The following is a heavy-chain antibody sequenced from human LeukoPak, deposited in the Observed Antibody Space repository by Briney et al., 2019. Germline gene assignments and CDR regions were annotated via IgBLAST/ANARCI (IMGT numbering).Heavy chain of an antibody. Sequence: GGSLRLSCAASGFTFSNYAMSWVRQVPGKGLEWVSSIGGGALATYYPGSVKGRFTISKDNSKNTLYLQMNGLRADDTAIYYCAKVGGPWVRSQYFDHWGQGALVTVSS. D-gene: IGHD5-12*01. CDR1: GFTFSNYA. CDR3: AKVGGPWVRSQYFDH. CDR2: IGGGALAT. J-gene: IGHJ4*02. V-gene: IGHV3-23*01.